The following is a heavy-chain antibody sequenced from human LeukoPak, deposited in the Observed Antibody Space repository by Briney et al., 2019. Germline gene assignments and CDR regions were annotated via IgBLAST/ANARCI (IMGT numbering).Heavy chain of an antibody. D-gene: IGHD2-2*02. CDR2: ISSSGSTI. J-gene: IGHJ3*02. Sequence: PGGSLRLSCAASGFTFSSYEMNWVRQAPGKGLEWVSYISSSGSTIYYADSVKGRFTISRDNAKNSLYLQMNSLRAEDTAVYYCARVHTQSDAFDIWGQGTMVTVSS. CDR1: GFTFSSYE. CDR3: ARVHTQSDAFDI. V-gene: IGHV3-48*03.